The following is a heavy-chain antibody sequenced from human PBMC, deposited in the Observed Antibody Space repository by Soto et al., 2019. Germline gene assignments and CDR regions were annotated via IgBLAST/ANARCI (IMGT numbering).Heavy chain of an antibody. CDR3: ARGFVVVVAATPSRWIDP. D-gene: IGHD2-15*01. J-gene: IGHJ5*02. Sequence: PSETLSLTCTVSGGSISSGGYYWSWIRQHPGKGLEWIGYIYYSGSTYYNPSLKSRVTISVDTSKNQFSLKLSSVTAADTAVYYCARGFVVVVAATPSRWIDPSGQATLVTVSS. CDR1: GGSISSGGYY. V-gene: IGHV4-31*03. CDR2: IYYSGST.